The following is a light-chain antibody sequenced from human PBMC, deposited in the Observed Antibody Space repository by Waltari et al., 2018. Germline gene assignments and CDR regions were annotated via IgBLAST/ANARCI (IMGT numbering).Light chain of an antibody. CDR1: DLPRKY. CDR2: EDT. Sequence: SYELTQPPSVSVSPGQTARIPCSGHDLPRKYAYWFQHKSGQAPRLVIYEDTKRPSGIPERFSGSSSGTVATLTITGAQVDDEADYYCYSSDSTGLRVFGGGTTVVVL. J-gene: IGLJ1*01. V-gene: IGLV3-10*01. CDR3: YSSDSTGLRV.